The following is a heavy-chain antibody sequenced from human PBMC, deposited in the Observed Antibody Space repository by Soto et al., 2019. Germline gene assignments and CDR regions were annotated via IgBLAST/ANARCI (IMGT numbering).Heavy chain of an antibody. D-gene: IGHD2-15*01. CDR1: GNSVSGNSAA. J-gene: IGHJ5*02. CDR3: ARTEEDIDNWFDP. Sequence: PSQTLSHTCAVSGNSVSGNSAAWNWIRQSPSRGLEWLGRTYYRSKWYNDYAVSVKSRITINPDTSKNQFSLQLNSVTPEDTAVYYCARTEEDIDNWFDPWGQGTLITISS. V-gene: IGHV6-1*01. CDR2: TYYRSKWYN.